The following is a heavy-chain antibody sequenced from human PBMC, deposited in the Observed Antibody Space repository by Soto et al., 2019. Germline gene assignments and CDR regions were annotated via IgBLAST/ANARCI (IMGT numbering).Heavy chain of an antibody. CDR2: IYTSGST. CDR1: GGSISSYY. V-gene: IGHV4-4*07. D-gene: IGHD3-22*01. Sequence: PSETLSLTCTVSGGSISSYYWSWIRQPAGKGLEWIGRIYTSGSTNYNPSLKSRVTMSVDTSKNQFSLKLSSVTAADTAVYYCARVHYYDSSGYPLGHIFDYWGQGNLVTVSS. J-gene: IGHJ4*02. CDR3: ARVHYYDSSGYPLGHIFDY.